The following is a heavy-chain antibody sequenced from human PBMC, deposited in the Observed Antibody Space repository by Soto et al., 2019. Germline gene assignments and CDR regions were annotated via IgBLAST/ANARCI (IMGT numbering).Heavy chain of an antibody. CDR2: IFYRGST. J-gene: IGHJ4*02. V-gene: IGHV4-31*03. CDR1: GGSVSSSGYF. CDR3: AGGGGRVSTIGGHDY. D-gene: IGHD5-12*01. Sequence: QVQLQESGPGLVKPSQTLSLTCTVSGGSVSSSGYFWGWIRQHPGEGLEWIGYIFYRGSTYYNPSLKSRVTISVDTSKNQFSLKLSSVTAADTAVYYCAGGGGRVSTIGGHDYWGQGTLVTVSS.